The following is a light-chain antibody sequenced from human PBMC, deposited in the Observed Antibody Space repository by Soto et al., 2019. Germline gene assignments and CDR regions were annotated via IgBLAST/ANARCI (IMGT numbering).Light chain of an antibody. CDR3: QQNYSSFT. V-gene: IGKV1-39*01. Sequence: DIQMTQSPSSLSASVGDRVTITCRASRSISSNLNWYQQKPGKAPKLLIYAASSLPSGVPSRFSGSGSGTDFTLTISSLQPEDFATYYCQQNYSSFTFGPGTKVDIK. J-gene: IGKJ3*01. CDR1: RSISSN. CDR2: AAS.